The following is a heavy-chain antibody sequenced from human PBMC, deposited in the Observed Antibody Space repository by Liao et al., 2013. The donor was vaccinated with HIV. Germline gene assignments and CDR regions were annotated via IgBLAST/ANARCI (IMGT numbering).Heavy chain of an antibody. Sequence: QLQLQESGPGLVKPSETLSLTCTVSGGSISSSSYYWGWIRQPPGKGLEWIGSIYYSGSTYYNPSLKSRVTISIDPSAKKFSLRLTSVTAADTAVYYCARDSVAPNLNEAFDVWGQGTVVTVSS. V-gene: IGHV4-39*07. J-gene: IGHJ3*01. CDR3: ARDSVAPNLNEAFDV. CDR2: IYYSGST. D-gene: IGHD5-12*01. CDR1: GGSISSSSYY.